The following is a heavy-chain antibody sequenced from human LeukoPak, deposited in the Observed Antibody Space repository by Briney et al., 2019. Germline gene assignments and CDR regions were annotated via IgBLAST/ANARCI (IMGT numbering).Heavy chain of an antibody. V-gene: IGHV1-69*13. CDR3: ARASSHYDYVWGSYRHSYYYYGMDV. CDR2: IIPIFGTA. CDR1: GYTFTSYY. Sequence: SVKVSCKASGYTFTSYYMHWVRQAPGQGLEWMGGIIPIFGTANYAQKFQGRVTITADESTSTAYMELSSLRSEDTAVYYCARASSHYDYVWGSYRHSYYYYGMDVWGQGTTVTVSS. J-gene: IGHJ6*02. D-gene: IGHD3-16*02.